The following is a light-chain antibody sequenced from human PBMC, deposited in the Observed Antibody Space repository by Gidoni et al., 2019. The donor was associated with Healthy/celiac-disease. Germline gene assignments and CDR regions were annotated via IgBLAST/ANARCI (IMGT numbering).Light chain of an antibody. CDR2: DAS. V-gene: IGKV3-11*01. Sequence: EIVLTQSPATLFLSPGERATLSCRASQSISNYLAWYPQKPGQAPRLLIYDASNRATGIPARFSGSRSGTDFTLTINNLEPEDFAFYYCQRRSNWLFXPXTKVXI. CDR3: QRRSNWL. J-gene: IGKJ3*01. CDR1: QSISNY.